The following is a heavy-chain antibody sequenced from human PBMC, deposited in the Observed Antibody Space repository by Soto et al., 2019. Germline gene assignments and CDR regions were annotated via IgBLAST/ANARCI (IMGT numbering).Heavy chain of an antibody. D-gene: IGHD4-17*01. CDR3: ARENGDYAEAP. CDR1: GGSISSYY. J-gene: IGHJ5*02. Sequence: SETLSLPCTASGGSISSYYSSWIRQPAGKGLEWIGRIYPSGSTNYNPSLKSRVTMSVDTSKNQFSLNLGSVTAADTAVYYGARENGDYAEAPWVQGTLVTVST. V-gene: IGHV4-4*07. CDR2: IYPSGST.